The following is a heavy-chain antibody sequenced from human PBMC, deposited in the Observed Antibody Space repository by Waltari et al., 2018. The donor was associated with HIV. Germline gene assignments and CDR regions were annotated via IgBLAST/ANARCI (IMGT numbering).Heavy chain of an antibody. V-gene: IGHV1-2*06. D-gene: IGHD2-15*01. J-gene: IGHJ5*02. CDR2: LDPSGGVT. Sequence: QVQLVQSGAEVKKPGASLKVSCTASGYTFNAYYLHWVRQAPGRRLEWMGRLDPSGGVTNAAQQFQGRSTMTGDMSISTAYMELTSRTSDDTAVYYCARGGRKMASPLYNWFNPWGQGTPITVSS. CDR1: GYTFNAYY. CDR3: ARGGRKMASPLYNWFNP.